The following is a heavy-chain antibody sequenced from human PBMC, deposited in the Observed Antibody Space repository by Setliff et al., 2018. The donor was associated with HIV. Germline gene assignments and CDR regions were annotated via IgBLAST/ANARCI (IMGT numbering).Heavy chain of an antibody. CDR1: GGSISTNNYY. Sequence: PSETLSLTCTVSGGSISTNNYYWAWIRQPPGKGLEWIGTIDYSGNTYYNASLRSRAIISGDMSKNQFSLNLNPVTASETAVYYCARHRYRFGIDSWGQGALVTVSS. CDR3: ARHRYRFGIDS. J-gene: IGHJ5*01. D-gene: IGHD3-16*01. V-gene: IGHV4-39*01. CDR2: IDYSGNT.